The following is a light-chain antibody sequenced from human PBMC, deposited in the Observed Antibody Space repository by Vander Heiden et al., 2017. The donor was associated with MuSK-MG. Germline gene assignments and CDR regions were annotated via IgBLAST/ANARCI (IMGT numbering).Light chain of an antibody. V-gene: IGKV1-39*01. CDR2: AAS. CDR3: QQSDSNPTIT. CDR1: QSISSY. J-gene: IGKJ5*01. Sequence: DIQMTQSPSSLSASVGDRVTITCRASQSISSYLNWYQQKPGKAPKLLIYAASSLQSGVPSRFSGSGYGTDFTLTISSLQPEDFAPCYCQQSDSNPTITFGQGTRLEIK.